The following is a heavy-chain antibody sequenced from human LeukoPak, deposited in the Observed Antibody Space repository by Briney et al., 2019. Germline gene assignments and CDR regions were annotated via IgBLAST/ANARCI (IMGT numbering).Heavy chain of an antibody. Sequence: GGSLRLSCVGFEVTFRSYPMTWVRQAPGKGLEWVSAISVSGDDTYYADSVKGRFTISRDNSKNTLYLQMNSLRAGDTAVYYCAKYKVAVPGAFDHWGQGTLVTVSS. CDR2: ISVSGDDT. D-gene: IGHD1-1*01. J-gene: IGHJ5*02. V-gene: IGHV3-23*01. CDR3: AKYKVAVPGAFDH. CDR1: EVTFRSYP.